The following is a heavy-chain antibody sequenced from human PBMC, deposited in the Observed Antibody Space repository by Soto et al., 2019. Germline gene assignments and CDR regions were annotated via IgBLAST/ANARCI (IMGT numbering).Heavy chain of an antibody. Sequence: SGATLVNATQTLTXTXPFSGVSLSTSXGGVGWIRQPXGKAXEGLARIYWDDDKRYSPSLKSRLTITKDTSKNQVVLTMTNMDPVDTATYSCAHSYYDILTGYPTESGGMDVWGQGTTVTVSS. CDR2: IYWDDDK. V-gene: IGHV2-5*02. J-gene: IGHJ6*02. D-gene: IGHD3-9*01. CDR3: AHSYYDILTGYPTESGGMDV. CDR1: GVSLSTSXGG.